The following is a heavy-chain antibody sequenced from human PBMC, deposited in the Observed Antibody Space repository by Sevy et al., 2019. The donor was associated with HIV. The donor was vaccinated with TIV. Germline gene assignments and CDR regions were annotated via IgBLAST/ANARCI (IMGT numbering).Heavy chain of an antibody. J-gene: IGHJ4*02. D-gene: IGHD3-22*01. Sequence: GGSLRLSCAASGFTFSSYSMNWVRQAPGKGLEWVSSISSSSSYIYYSDSVKGRFTISRDNVKNSLYLQMNSLRAEDTAVYYCATGKVNYFDSSFARVWGQGTLVTVSS. CDR1: GFTFSSYS. CDR3: ATGKVNYFDSSFARV. CDR2: ISSSSSYI. V-gene: IGHV3-21*01.